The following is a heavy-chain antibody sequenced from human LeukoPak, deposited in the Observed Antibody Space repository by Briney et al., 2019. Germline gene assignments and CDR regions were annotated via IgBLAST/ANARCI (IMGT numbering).Heavy chain of an antibody. Sequence: SETLSLTCTVSGGSISSYYWSWIRQPPGKGLEWIGYIYYSGSTNYNPSLKSRVTISVDTSKNQFSLKLSSVTAADTAVYYCARVARRIVVVPAAMGSGDYYMDVWGKGSTVTVSS. CDR1: GGSISSYY. V-gene: IGHV4-59*01. J-gene: IGHJ6*03. CDR3: ARVARRIVVVPAAMGSGDYYMDV. CDR2: IYYSGST. D-gene: IGHD2-2*01.